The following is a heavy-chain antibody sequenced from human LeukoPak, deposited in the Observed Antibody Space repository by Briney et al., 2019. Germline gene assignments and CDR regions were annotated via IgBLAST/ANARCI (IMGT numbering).Heavy chain of an antibody. Sequence: GGSLRLSCAASGFTFSSHAMHWVRQASGKGLEYVSVINDNGGSTYYADSVKGRFTISRDNSKNTLYLQMSSLRAEDTAIYYCVKVEGSTGVNYYFDYWGQGTLVTVSS. J-gene: IGHJ4*02. D-gene: IGHD1-7*01. CDR1: GFTFSSHA. CDR3: VKVEGSTGVNYYFDY. V-gene: IGHV3-64D*06. CDR2: INDNGGST.